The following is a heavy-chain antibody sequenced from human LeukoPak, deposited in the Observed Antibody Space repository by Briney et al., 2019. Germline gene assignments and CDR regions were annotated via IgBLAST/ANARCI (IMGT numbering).Heavy chain of an antibody. CDR2: TYYRSKWYN. Sequence: SQTLLLTCAISGDSVSSNSAAWNWIRQSPSRGLEWLGRTYYRSKWYNDYAVSVKSRITINPDTSKNQFSLQLNSVTPEDTAVYYCARDLESYSSSWYYFDYWGQGTLVTVSS. CDR1: GDSVSSNSAA. CDR3: ARDLESYSSSWYYFDY. J-gene: IGHJ4*02. D-gene: IGHD6-13*01. V-gene: IGHV6-1*01.